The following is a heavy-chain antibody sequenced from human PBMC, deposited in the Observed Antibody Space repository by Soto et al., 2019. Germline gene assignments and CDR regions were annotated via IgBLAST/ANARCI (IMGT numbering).Heavy chain of an antibody. V-gene: IGHV4-31*03. D-gene: IGHD1-1*01. CDR1: GGCMKSGDEY. CDR2: INHRGSL. CDR3: ARERPQRQGRNMDV. Sequence: PSERISLSCTARGGCMKSGDEYWTWIRHRPGEGLEWFGYINHRGSLYYNPSLKSRVSMSVDTSKNQFSLNLSSVTAADTAVYYCARERPQRQGRNMDVWGQGTTVTVSS. J-gene: IGHJ6*02.